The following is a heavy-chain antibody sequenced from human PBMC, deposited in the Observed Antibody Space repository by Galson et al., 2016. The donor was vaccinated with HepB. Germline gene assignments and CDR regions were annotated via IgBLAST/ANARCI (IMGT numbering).Heavy chain of an antibody. Sequence: SLRLSCAASGFRFSSYWIAWVRQAPGKGLEWLANIDGPGTTKNYVDSVKGRFTISRDNAKDSLYLQMDSLRAEDTALYFCATDRVSATFDYRGQGTQVTVSS. CDR3: ATDRVSATFDY. D-gene: IGHD2/OR15-2a*01. CDR2: IDGPGTTK. J-gene: IGHJ4*02. V-gene: IGHV3-7*03. CDR1: GFRFSSYW.